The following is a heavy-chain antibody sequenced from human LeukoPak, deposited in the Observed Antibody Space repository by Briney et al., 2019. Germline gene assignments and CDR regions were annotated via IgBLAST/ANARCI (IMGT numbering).Heavy chain of an antibody. V-gene: IGHV4-34*01. Sequence: SETLSLTCAVYGGSFSGYYWSWIRQPPGKGLEWIGEINHSGSTNYNPSLKSRVTISVDTSKNQFSLKLSSVTATDTAVYYCARHLAAFDPWGQGTLVTVSS. CDR2: INHSGST. J-gene: IGHJ5*02. CDR3: ARHLAAFDP. CDR1: GGSFSGYY. D-gene: IGHD6-25*01.